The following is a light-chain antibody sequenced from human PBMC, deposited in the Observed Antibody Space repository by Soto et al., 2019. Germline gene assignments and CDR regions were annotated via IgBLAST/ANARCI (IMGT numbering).Light chain of an antibody. J-gene: IGKJ1*01. CDR1: QSVSNTY. CDR2: GAS. CDR3: QQYGDSPQT. V-gene: IGKV3-20*01. Sequence: EIVVTQSPGTLSLSQGERATLSCRASQSVSNTYLAWYQQKPGQAPRLLIYGASKRATGIPDRFSGSGSGTDFTLTISRLEPEDFAVYYCQQYGDSPQTFGQGTKVEIK.